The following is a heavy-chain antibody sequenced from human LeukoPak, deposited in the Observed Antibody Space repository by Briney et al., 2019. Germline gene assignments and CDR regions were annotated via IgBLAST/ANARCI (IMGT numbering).Heavy chain of an antibody. V-gene: IGHV3-30-3*01. J-gene: IGHJ4*02. CDR2: ISYDGSNK. D-gene: IGHD5-24*01. CDR3: ARDHWGRWLQSIDY. Sequence: GGSLRLSCAASGFTFSSYAMRWVRQAPGKGLEWVAVISYDGSNKYYADSVKGRFTISRDNSKNTLYLQMNSLRAEDTAVYYCARDHWGRWLQSIDYWGQGTLVTVSS. CDR1: GFTFSSYA.